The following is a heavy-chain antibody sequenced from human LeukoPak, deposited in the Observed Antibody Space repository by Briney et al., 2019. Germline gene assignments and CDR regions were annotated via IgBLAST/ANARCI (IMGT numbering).Heavy chain of an antibody. Sequence: SETLSLTCTVSGDSISTYYWSWIRQPPGKGLEWIGYIYYSGSTNYNPSLKSRVTISVDTSKNQFSLKLSSVTAADTAVYYCARWAYFGVDYHFDYWGQGTLVTVSS. D-gene: IGHD3-3*01. CDR2: IYYSGST. V-gene: IGHV4-59*08. CDR1: GDSISTYY. J-gene: IGHJ4*02. CDR3: ARWAYFGVDYHFDY.